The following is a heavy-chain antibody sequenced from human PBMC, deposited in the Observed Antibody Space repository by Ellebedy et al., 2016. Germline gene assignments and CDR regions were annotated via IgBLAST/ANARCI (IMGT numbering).Heavy chain of an antibody. D-gene: IGHD2-15*01. CDR1: GFTFSSYA. CDR2: ISYDGSNK. J-gene: IGHJ5*02. V-gene: IGHV3-30-3*01. Sequence: GGSLRLXXAASGFTFSSYAMHWVRQAPGKGLEWVAVISYDGSNKYYADSVKGRFTISRDNSKNTLYLQMNSLRAEDTAVYYCARAHRYCSGGSCPWFDPWGQGTLVTVSS. CDR3: ARAHRYCSGGSCPWFDP.